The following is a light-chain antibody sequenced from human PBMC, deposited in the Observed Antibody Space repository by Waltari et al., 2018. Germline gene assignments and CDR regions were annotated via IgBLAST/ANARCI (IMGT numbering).Light chain of an antibody. CDR2: DDD. V-gene: IGLV3-21*02. CDR1: HIGSNS. CDR3: QVWDNYADLVI. Sequence: SSVLTQPPSVSVAPGQTATITRGGNHIGSNSVHWDQQKPGQAPVLVVYDDDVRPPGIPERISGSNSANTASLTINRVEVGDEAAYFCQVWDNYADLVIFGGGTKLTVL. J-gene: IGLJ2*01.